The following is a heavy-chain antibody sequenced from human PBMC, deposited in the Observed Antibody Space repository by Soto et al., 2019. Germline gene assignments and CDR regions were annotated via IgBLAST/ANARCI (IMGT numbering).Heavy chain of an antibody. Sequence: GGSLRLSCAASGFTFSTYWMNWVRQAPGKGLEWVANIKQDGSEKYYVDSVKGRFAISRDNAKDSLFLQMNNLRAEDTAVYYCVRDWSAFWGMDVWGQGTTVTVSS. CDR2: IKQDGSEK. V-gene: IGHV3-7*01. CDR3: VRDWSAFWGMDV. J-gene: IGHJ6*02. CDR1: GFTFSTYW.